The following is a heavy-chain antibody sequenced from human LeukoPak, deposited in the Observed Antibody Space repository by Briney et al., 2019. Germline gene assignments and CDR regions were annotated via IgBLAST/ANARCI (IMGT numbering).Heavy chain of an antibody. Sequence: GGSLRLSCAASRFTFSSYGMTWVRQGPGKGLEWISYISSSSTTIYYSDSVKGRFTISRDNAKNSLYLQMNSLRAEDTAVYYCARDSRSGGIQLWSNEVYFDYWGQGTLVTVSS. J-gene: IGHJ4*02. CDR2: ISSSSTTI. D-gene: IGHD5-18*01. V-gene: IGHV3-48*04. CDR1: RFTFSSYG. CDR3: ARDSRSGGIQLWSNEVYFDY.